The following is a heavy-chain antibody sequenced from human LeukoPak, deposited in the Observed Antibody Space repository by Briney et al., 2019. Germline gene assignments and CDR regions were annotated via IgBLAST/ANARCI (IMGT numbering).Heavy chain of an antibody. D-gene: IGHD4-17*01. V-gene: IGHV3-21*01. Sequence: KPGGSLRLSCAASGFTFSSYSMNWVRQAPGKGLEWVSSISSSSSYIYYADSVKGRFTISRDNAKNSLYLQMNSLRAEDTAVYYCARDLDGGDQEFDYWGQGTLVSVSS. J-gene: IGHJ4*02. CDR1: GFTFSSYS. CDR2: ISSSSSYI. CDR3: ARDLDGGDQEFDY.